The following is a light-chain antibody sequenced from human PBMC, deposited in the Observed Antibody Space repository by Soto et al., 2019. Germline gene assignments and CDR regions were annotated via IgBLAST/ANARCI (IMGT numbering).Light chain of an antibody. J-gene: IGKJ4*01. CDR2: KAS. V-gene: IGKV1-5*03. CDR3: QQYNSYSRT. CDR1: PSISSW. Sequence: DIQRTQSPSTLSESVGDIVTITCRASPSISSWLAWYQQKPGKAPKLLIYKASSLESGVPSRFSGSGSGTEFTLTISSLQPDDFATYYCQQYNSYSRTFGGGTKVEIK.